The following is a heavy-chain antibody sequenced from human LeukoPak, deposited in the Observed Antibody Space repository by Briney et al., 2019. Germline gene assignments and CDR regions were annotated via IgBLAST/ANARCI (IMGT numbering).Heavy chain of an antibody. D-gene: IGHD4-11*01. CDR1: GFTFSSYA. CDR3: ARPVSPNYFYYMDV. CDR2: ISGSGTNQ. Sequence: GGSLRLSCAASGFTFSSYAMHWVRQAPGKGLEWLSYISGSGTNQHYADSVRGRFTISRDNAENSLSLQMDSLRAEDTAVYYCARPVSPNYFYYMDVWGKGTTVTVSS. J-gene: IGHJ6*03. V-gene: IGHV3-48*04.